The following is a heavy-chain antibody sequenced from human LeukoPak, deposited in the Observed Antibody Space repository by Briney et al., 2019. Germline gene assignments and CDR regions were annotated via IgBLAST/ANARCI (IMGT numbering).Heavy chain of an antibody. CDR1: GGSISSGSYY. D-gene: IGHD3-10*01. CDR3: ASVRRGFGESSKYYSYYYMDV. V-gene: IGHV4-39*01. J-gene: IGHJ6*03. Sequence: PSETLSLTCTVSGGSISSGSYYWVWIRQPPGKGLEWIGTIYYSGTTYYNPSLKSRVTISVDTSKNQFSLKLSAVTAADTAVYYCASVRRGFGESSKYYSYYYMDVWGNGTTVTISS. CDR2: IYYSGTT.